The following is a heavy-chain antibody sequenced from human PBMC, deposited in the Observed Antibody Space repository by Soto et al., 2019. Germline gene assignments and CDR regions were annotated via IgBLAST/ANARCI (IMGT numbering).Heavy chain of an antibody. V-gene: IGHV3-30*18. Sequence: HPGGSLRLSCAASGFTFSSYGMHWVRQAPGKGLEWVAVISYDGSNKYYADSVKGRFTISRDNSKNTLYLQMNSLRAEDTAVYYCAKDQWVTIFGGSTHRYYYGMDVWGQGTTVTVSS. D-gene: IGHD3-3*01. J-gene: IGHJ6*02. CDR2: ISYDGSNK. CDR3: AKDQWVTIFGGSTHRYYYGMDV. CDR1: GFTFSSYG.